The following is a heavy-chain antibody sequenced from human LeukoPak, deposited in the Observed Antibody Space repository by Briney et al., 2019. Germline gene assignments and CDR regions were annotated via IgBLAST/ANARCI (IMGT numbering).Heavy chain of an antibody. J-gene: IGHJ5*02. CDR3: ARGGSHPPYYDFWSGYSNNWFDP. CDR2: IYYSGST. CDR1: GGSISSSSYY. D-gene: IGHD3-3*01. V-gene: IGHV4-39*07. Sequence: PSETLSLTCTVSGGSISSSSYYWGWIRQPPGKGLEWIGSIYYSGSTYYNPSLKSRVTISVDTSKNQFSLKLSAVTAADTAVYYCARGGSHPPYYDFWSGYSNNWFDPWGQGTLVTVSS.